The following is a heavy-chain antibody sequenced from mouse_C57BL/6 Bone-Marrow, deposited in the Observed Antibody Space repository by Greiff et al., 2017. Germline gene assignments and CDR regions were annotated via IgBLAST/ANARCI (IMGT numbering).Heavy chain of an antibody. V-gene: IGHV1-54*01. D-gene: IGHD4-1*01. CDR3: ARSKNWDSWFAY. CDR1: GYAFTNYL. CDR2: INPGSGGT. J-gene: IGHJ3*01. Sequence: VQLQQSGAELVRPGTSVKVSCKASGYAFTNYLIEWVKQRPGQGLEWSGVINPGSGGTNYNEKFKGKATLTADKSSSTAYMQLSRLTSEDSAVYFCARSKNWDSWFAYWGQGTLVTVSA.